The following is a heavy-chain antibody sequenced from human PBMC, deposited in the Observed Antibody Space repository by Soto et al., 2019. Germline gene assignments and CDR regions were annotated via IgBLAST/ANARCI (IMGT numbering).Heavy chain of an antibody. Sequence: SETLSLTCTVSGGSISSSSFYRGWIRQPPGKGLEWIGHIFHTGATYYNPTLKSRLRMSVDTSKNQFSLNLSSVTATDTAVYYCARRRIVPTTNFDYWGQGTLVTVSS. D-gene: IGHD1-26*01. J-gene: IGHJ4*02. CDR1: GGSISSSSFY. CDR3: ARRRIVPTTNFDY. V-gene: IGHV4-39*01. CDR2: IFHTGAT.